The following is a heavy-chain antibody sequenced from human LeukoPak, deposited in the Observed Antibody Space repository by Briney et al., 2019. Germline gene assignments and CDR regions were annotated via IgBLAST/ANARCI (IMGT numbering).Heavy chain of an antibody. CDR2: IYHSGST. J-gene: IGHJ3*02. D-gene: IGHD3/OR15-3a*01. CDR1: GGSFSGYY. CDR3: ASGLGIDAFDI. V-gene: IGHV4-34*01. Sequence: SETLSLTCAVYGGSFSGYYWSWIRQPPGKGLEWIGYIYHSGSTYYNPSLKSRVTISVDRSKNQFSLKLSSVTAADTAVYYCASGLGIDAFDIWGQGTMVTVSS.